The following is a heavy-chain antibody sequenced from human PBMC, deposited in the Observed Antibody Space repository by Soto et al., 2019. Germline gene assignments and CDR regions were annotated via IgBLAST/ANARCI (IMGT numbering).Heavy chain of an antibody. V-gene: IGHV3-48*02. CDR1: GFTFSAYS. CDR3: ARDNGMAGSFAP. J-gene: IGHJ5*02. CDR2: ITGSSGTI. Sequence: EMQLVESGGGLVQHGGSLRLSCAASGFTFSAYSMNWVRQAPGKGLEWVSYITGSSGTIYYADSVKGRFTISRDNAKNSLYLKMKSLRDEDTAVYYCARDNGMAGSFAPWGQGTLVTVPS. D-gene: IGHD2-8*01.